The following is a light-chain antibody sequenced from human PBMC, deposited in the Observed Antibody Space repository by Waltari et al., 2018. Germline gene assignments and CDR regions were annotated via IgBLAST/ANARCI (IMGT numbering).Light chain of an antibody. CDR2: RNN. CDR1: SSNVGPHY. V-gene: IGLV1-47*01. J-gene: IGLJ3*02. CDR3: AAWDGSLSGWV. Sequence: QSLLTQPPSASGTPGQRVTISCSGNSSNVGPHYVSWYRQLPGTAPKLLIYRNNERPSGVPDRFSGSKSGTSASLAISGLRSEDEADYYCAAWDGSLSGWVFGGGAKLTVL.